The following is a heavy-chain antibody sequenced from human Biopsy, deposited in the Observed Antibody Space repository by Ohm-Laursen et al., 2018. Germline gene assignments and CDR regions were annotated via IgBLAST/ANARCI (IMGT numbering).Heavy chain of an antibody. J-gene: IGHJ6*02. CDR3: ARDSGILNYGNFKYYHYYGMDV. V-gene: IGHV4-59*02. Sequence: SETLSLTWTVSGDSVTKYYWSWIRQPPGKELEWIGHIYYSVMTNYNPSLQSRVSISVDTSRNQVSLTLSSVTAADTAVYYCARDSGILNYGNFKYYHYYGMDVWGQGTKVTVSS. CDR1: GDSVTKYY. D-gene: IGHD4-11*01. CDR2: IYYSVMT.